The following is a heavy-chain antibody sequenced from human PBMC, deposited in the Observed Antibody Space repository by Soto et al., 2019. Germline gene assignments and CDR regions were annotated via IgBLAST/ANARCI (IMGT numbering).Heavy chain of an antibody. CDR1: GDSVSSNSAA. CDR2: TYYRSKWYN. CDR3: ARDPIAAAGREVNYGMDV. D-gene: IGHD6-13*01. J-gene: IGHJ6*02. Sequence: SQTLSLTCXISGDSVSSNSAAWNWIRQSPSRGLEWLGRTYYRSKWYNDYAVSVKSRITINPDTSKSQFSLQLNSVTPEDTAVYYCARDPIAAAGREVNYGMDVWGQGTTVTVSS. V-gene: IGHV6-1*01.